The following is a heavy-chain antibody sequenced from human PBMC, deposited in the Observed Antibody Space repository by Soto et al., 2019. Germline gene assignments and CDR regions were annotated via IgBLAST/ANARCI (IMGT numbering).Heavy chain of an antibody. V-gene: IGHV3-23*01. CDR2: ISGSGGAT. CDR1: GFTFSSYA. J-gene: IGHJ4*01. CDR3: AKDQVAVAGSTFDY. Sequence: EVQLLESGGGLVQPGGSLSLSCAASGFTFSSYAISWVRQAPGKGLEWVSAISGSGGATYDADSVKGRFTITRDNSKKTVYLKMNSLRGEDTAVYFCAKDQVAVAGSTFDYWGHGTRVTVSS. D-gene: IGHD6-19*01.